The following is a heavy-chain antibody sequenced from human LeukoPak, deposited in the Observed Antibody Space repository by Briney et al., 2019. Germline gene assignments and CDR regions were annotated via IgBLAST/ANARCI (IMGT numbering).Heavy chain of an antibody. D-gene: IGHD1-1*01. V-gene: IGHV3-48*03. Sequence: GGSLRLSCAASGFTFSSYEMSWVRQAPGKGLEWISYISNSGSTIYYADSVKGRFTISRDNAKNSLYLQMNSLRAEDTAVYYCAGRTSGFDYWGQGTLVTVSS. CDR1: GFTFSSYE. CDR3: AGRTSGFDY. CDR2: ISNSGSTI. J-gene: IGHJ4*02.